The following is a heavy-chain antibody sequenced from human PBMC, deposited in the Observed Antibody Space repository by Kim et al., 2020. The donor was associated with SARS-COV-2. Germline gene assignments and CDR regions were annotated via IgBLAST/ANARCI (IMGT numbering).Heavy chain of an antibody. CDR1: GFTFSSYA. V-gene: IGHV3-30-3*01. CDR3: ARDKQQLLLENWFDP. CDR2: ISYDGSNK. D-gene: IGHD6-13*01. Sequence: GGSLRLSCAASGFTFSSYAMHWVRQAPGKGLEWVAVISYDGSNKYYADSVKGRFTISRDNSKNTLYLQMNSLRAEDTAVYYCARDKQQLLLENWFDPWGQGTLVTVSS. J-gene: IGHJ5*02.